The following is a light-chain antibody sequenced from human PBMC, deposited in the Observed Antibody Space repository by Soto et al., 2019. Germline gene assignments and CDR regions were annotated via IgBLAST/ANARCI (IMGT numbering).Light chain of an antibody. CDR1: QSIGKN. Sequence: DIQMTQSPSSLSAFVGDSVTITCRASQSIGKNLNWYQQTPGRAPKLLISGASTLRTGVPATFRGSGSGTDFTLSIDNLHPQDFATYYCQQPLSTPITFGQGTRLEIK. CDR3: QQPLSTPIT. V-gene: IGKV1-39*01. J-gene: IGKJ5*01. CDR2: GAS.